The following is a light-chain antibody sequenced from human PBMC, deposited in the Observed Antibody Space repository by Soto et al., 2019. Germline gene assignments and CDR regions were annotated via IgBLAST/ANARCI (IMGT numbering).Light chain of an antibody. J-gene: IGKJ1*01. CDR1: QGISSY. CDR2: AAS. CDR3: QQYNSQWT. Sequence: IQLTQSPSSLSASVGDRVTITCRASQGISSYLAWYQQKPGKAPKLLIYAASTLQSGVPSRFSGSGSGTEFTLTISSLQPDDFATYYCQQYNSQWTFGQGTKVDIK. V-gene: IGKV1-9*01.